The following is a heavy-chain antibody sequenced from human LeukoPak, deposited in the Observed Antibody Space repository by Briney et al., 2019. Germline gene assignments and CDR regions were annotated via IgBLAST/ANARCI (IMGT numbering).Heavy chain of an antibody. V-gene: IGHV1-58*02. CDR1: GFAFTSSA. CDR2: IVVGSGNT. Sequence: GTSVKVSCKASGFAFTSSAMQWVRQGRGQRLEWIGWIVVGSGNTNYAQKFQERVTITRDMSTSTAYMELSSLRSEDTAVYYCAIVRYSGYDYSNYWGQGTLVTVSS. CDR3: AIVRYSGYDYSNY. J-gene: IGHJ4*02. D-gene: IGHD5-12*01.